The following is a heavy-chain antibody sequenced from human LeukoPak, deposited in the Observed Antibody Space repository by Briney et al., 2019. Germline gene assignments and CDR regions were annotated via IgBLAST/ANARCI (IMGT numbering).Heavy chain of an antibody. V-gene: IGHV3-48*03. CDR3: ARDGCSGGSCED. CDR1: GFTFSSYE. D-gene: IGHD2-15*01. J-gene: IGHJ4*02. Sequence: GGSLRLSCAASGFTFSSYEMNWVRQAPGKGLEWVSYIRSSGSTICYADSVKGRFTISRDNAKNSLYPQMDSLRAEDTAVYYCARDGCSGGSCEDWGQGTLVTVSS. CDR2: IRSSGSTI.